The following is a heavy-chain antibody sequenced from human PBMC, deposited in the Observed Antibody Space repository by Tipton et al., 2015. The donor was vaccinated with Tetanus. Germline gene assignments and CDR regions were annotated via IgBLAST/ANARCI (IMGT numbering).Heavy chain of an antibody. V-gene: IGHV3-9*01. CDR1: GLDLQDFA. CDR3: TKDLSPGGADV. D-gene: IGHD2-2*01. CDR2: IYWGSNRK. J-gene: IGHJ6*02. Sequence: SLRLSCIATGLDLQDFAMHWVRQVPGKGLEWVSGIYWGSNRKDYAASVKGRFTISRDNARNSLYLEMNSPKSEDTALYYCTKDLSPGGADVWGQGTTVTVSS.